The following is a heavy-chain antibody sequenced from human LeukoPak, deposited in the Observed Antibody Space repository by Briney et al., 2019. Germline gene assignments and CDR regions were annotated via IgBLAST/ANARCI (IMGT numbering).Heavy chain of an antibody. J-gene: IGHJ4*02. CDR1: GFTFSSYS. D-gene: IGHD6-13*01. CDR2: IGRDVNTI. Sequence: PGGSLRLSCVASGFTFSSYSVTWVRQAPGKGLEWVSYIGRDVNTIYYADSVKGRFTISRDNAKNSLYLQMNSLRVDDTAVYYCARVPYASSWDSWGQGTLVSVSS. CDR3: ARVPYASSWDS. V-gene: IGHV3-48*01.